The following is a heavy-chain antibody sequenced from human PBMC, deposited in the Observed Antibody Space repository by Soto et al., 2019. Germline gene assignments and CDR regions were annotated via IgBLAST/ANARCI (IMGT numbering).Heavy chain of an antibody. Sequence: QVQVVQSGSERTKPGASVKVSCTASGYTFTNYHIHWVRQAPGQGLEWLGWIDPKSGGTKYAQKFQGRVTVTRDKSIITAYMELNSLRSDDTPVYYCARSSGRYTDFDFRGQGTLVTVSS. CDR2: IDPKSGGT. CDR3: ARSSGRYTDFDF. J-gene: IGHJ4*02. V-gene: IGHV1-2*02. D-gene: IGHD1-26*01. CDR1: GYTFTNYH.